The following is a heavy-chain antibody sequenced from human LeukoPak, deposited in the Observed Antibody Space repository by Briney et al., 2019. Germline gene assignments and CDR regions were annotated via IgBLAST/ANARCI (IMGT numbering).Heavy chain of an antibody. J-gene: IGHJ4*02. CDR3: ARDSDFWSGFYYFDY. CDR1: GGSISSYY. V-gene: IGHV4-59*01. CDR2: IYYSGST. Sequence: PSETLSLTCTVSGGSISSYYWSWIREPPGKGLEWIGYIYYSGSTNYNPSLKSRVTISVDTSKNQFSLKLSTVTAADTAVYFCARDSDFWSGFYYFDYWGQGTLVTVSS. D-gene: IGHD3-3*01.